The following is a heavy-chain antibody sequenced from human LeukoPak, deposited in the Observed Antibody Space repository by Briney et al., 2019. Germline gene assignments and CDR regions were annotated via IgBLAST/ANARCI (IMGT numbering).Heavy chain of an antibody. J-gene: IGHJ4*02. CDR1: GGSINSGDYY. CDR2: IYHSGST. V-gene: IGHV4-30-4*01. CDR3: ASGDYYYDSSGYGTFDY. D-gene: IGHD3-22*01. Sequence: SETLSLTCTVSGGSINSGDYYWSWIRPPPGKGLEGIGYIYHSGSTYYNPSLRSRVTISVDMSKNKVSLKLSSVTAADTAVYYCASGDYYYDSSGYGTFDYWGQGTLVTVSS.